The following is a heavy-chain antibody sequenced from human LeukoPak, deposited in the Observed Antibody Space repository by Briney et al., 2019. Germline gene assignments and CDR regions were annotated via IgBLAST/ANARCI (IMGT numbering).Heavy chain of an antibody. D-gene: IGHD3-10*01. J-gene: IGHJ4*02. CDR3: ARGDYYGSGSRYFDY. CDR2: VFRTGRT. CDR1: GGSTNTGGFF. Sequence: PSETLSLTCIVSGGSTNTGGFFWTWVRQPPGKGLEWIGYVFRTGRTSYNPSLESRVTISVDTSKNQFSLKLSSVTAADTAVYYCARGDYYGSGSRYFDYWGQGTLVTVSS. V-gene: IGHV4-30-2*01.